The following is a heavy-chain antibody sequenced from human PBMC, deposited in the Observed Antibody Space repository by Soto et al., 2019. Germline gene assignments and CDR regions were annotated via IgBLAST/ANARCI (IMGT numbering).Heavy chain of an antibody. V-gene: IGHV4-31*03. CDR3: ARVDRYYYYGMDV. Sequence: QVQLQESGPGLVKPSQTLSLTCTVSGGSIGSDGYYWSWIRQHPGKGLEGIGYIHYSGTTYYNPSLKSRVTISVDTSKSQFSLRLSSVTAADTAVYYCARVDRYYYYGMDVWGQGTTVTVSS. CDR1: GGSIGSDGYY. CDR2: IHYSGTT. J-gene: IGHJ6*02.